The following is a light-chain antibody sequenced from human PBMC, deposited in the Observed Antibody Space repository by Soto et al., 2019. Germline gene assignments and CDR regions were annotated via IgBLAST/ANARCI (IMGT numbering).Light chain of an antibody. CDR1: GTSIASNY. Sequence: NFMLTQPHSVSESPGKTITISCTRSGTSIASNYGQWYQQRPGSSPTTVIYEDDRRPSGVPDRFSGSIDSSSNSASLTISGLKTEDEATYFCQSFDSNDQVFGGGTKVTVL. J-gene: IGLJ3*02. V-gene: IGLV6-57*01. CDR3: QSFDSNDQV. CDR2: EDD.